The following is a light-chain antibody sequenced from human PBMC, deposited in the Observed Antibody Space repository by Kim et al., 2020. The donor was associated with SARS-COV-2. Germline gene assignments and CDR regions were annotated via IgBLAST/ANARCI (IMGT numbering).Light chain of an antibody. Sequence: GETVTIACTRSSGSIDDKYVQWYQQRPGDVPTTVIYEDDQRPSGVPDRFSGSIDSSSNSASLTISGLQTDDEADYYCQSYNRSIVVFGGGTQLTVL. CDR1: SGSIDDKY. J-gene: IGLJ2*01. CDR2: EDD. V-gene: IGLV6-57*03. CDR3: QSYNRSIVV.